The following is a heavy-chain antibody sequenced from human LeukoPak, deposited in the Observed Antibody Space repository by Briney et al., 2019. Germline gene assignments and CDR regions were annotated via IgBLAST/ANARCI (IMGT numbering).Heavy chain of an antibody. Sequence: GGSLRLSCAASGFTFSGSAMHWVRQAPGKGLEWVGRIRSEANSYATAYGESVKGRFTFSRDDSKNTAYLQMDSLQTEDTAVYYCAKGRYCSSTSCYTSEIFDAFDIWGQGTMVTVSS. J-gene: IGHJ3*02. CDR1: GFTFSGSA. CDR3: AKGRYCSSTSCYTSEIFDAFDI. CDR2: IRSEANSYAT. V-gene: IGHV3-73*01. D-gene: IGHD2-2*02.